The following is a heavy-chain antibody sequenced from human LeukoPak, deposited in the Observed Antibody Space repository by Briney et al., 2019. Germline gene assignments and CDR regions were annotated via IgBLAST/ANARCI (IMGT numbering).Heavy chain of an antibody. D-gene: IGHD5-18*01. Sequence: ASVKVSCKASGGTFSSYAISWVRQAPGQGLEWMGGIIPIFGTANYAQKFQGRVTMTRDTSTSTVYMELSSLRSEDTAVYYCAREPIQLWLDAFDIWGQGTMVTVSS. V-gene: IGHV1-69*05. J-gene: IGHJ3*02. CDR3: AREPIQLWLDAFDI. CDR1: GGTFSSYA. CDR2: IIPIFGTA.